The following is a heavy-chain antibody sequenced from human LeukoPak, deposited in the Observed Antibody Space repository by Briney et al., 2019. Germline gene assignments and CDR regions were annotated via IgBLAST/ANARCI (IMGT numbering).Heavy chain of an antibody. CDR1: GFTVISNY. Sequence: SGGSLRLSCAASGFTVISNYMSWVRQAPGKGLEWVSVMYSGGSTYYADSVKGRFTISRDNSKNTLYLQMNSLRAEDTAVYYCARGFQGLVRFWYFDLWGRGTLVTVSS. J-gene: IGHJ2*01. D-gene: IGHD6-6*01. CDR2: MYSGGST. V-gene: IGHV3-53*01. CDR3: ARGFQGLVRFWYFDL.